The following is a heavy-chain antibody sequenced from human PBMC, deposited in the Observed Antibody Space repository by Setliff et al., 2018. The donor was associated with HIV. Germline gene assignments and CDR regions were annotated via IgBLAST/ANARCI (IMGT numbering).Heavy chain of an antibody. Sequence: KPGGSLRLSCAASGFTFSNAWMIWVRQAPGKGLEWVGRIKSKTDGGTTDYAAPVKGRFTISRDDSKNTLYLQMNSLKTEDTAVYYCATELLPAAIWDYFDYWGQGTLVTVSS. D-gene: IGHD2-2*01. CDR1: GFTFSNAW. CDR3: ATELLPAAIWDYFDY. V-gene: IGHV3-15*01. J-gene: IGHJ4*02. CDR2: IKSKTDGGTT.